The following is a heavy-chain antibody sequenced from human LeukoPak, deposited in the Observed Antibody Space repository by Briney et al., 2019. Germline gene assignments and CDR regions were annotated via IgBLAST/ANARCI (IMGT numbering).Heavy chain of an antibody. D-gene: IGHD2/OR15-2a*01. Sequence: ASVKVSCKASGGTFSSYAISWVRQAPGQGLEWMGWISAYNGNTNYAQKLQGRVTMTTDTSTSTAYMELRSLRSDDTAVYYCARLLPGTFDYWGQGTLVTVSS. CDR2: ISAYNGNT. CDR1: GGTFSSYA. CDR3: ARLLPGTFDY. J-gene: IGHJ4*02. V-gene: IGHV1-18*01.